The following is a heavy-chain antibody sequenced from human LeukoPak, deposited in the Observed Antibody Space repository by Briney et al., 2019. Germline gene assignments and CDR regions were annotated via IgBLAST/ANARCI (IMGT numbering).Heavy chain of an antibody. CDR2: FYPDSVAT. J-gene: IGHJ4*02. CDR1: VYTVTDYY. V-gene: IGHV1-2*02. D-gene: IGHD6-19*01. Sequence: ASVNVSRKSSVYTVTDYYMHWVRQAPARGREGMGWFYPDSVATKYAQNFQGRVTMTREASIDTVCMELRALASDDTASYYCSTNVAGSSLDYWGQGTLVTVSS. CDR3: STNVAGSSLDY.